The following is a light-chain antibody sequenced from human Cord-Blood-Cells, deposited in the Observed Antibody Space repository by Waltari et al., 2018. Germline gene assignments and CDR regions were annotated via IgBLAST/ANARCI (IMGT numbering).Light chain of an antibody. CDR3: QQYYSTPYT. J-gene: IGKJ2*01. CDR1: QSVLYSSNNKNY. CDR2: WAA. Sequence: DIVMTQSPDSLAVSLCERATINCKSSQSVLYSSNNKNYLAWYQQEPGQPPKLLIYWAATREAGVPCRCSGRGSGTDFTLTISSLQAEDVAVYYCQQYYSTPYTFGQGTKLEIK. V-gene: IGKV4-1*01.